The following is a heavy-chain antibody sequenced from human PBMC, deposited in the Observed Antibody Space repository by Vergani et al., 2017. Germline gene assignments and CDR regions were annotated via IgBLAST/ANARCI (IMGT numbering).Heavy chain of an antibody. J-gene: IGHJ4*02. D-gene: IGHD6-13*01. CDR2: ISSSSSYI. CDR1: GFTFSSYS. Sequence: EVQLVESGGGLVKPGGSLRLSCAASGFTFSSYSMNWVRQAPGKGLEWVSSISSSSSYIYYAESVKGRFTISRDNAKNSLYLQMNSLRAEDTAVYYCARDGSSWYFDYWGQGTLVTVSS. CDR3: ARDGSSWYFDY. V-gene: IGHV3-21*01.